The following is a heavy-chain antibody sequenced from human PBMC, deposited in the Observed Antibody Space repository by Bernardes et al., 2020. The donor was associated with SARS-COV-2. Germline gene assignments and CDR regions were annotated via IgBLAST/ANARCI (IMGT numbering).Heavy chain of an antibody. D-gene: IGHD3-3*01. CDR1: GFTFSSYS. Sequence: GGSLRLSCAASGFTFSSYSMNWVRQAPGKGLEWVSYISSSSSTIYYADSVKGRFTISRDNAKNSLYLQMNSLRAEDTAVYYCARGRGNYDFPAGGMDVWGQGTTVTVSS. CDR2: ISSSSSTI. J-gene: IGHJ6*02. CDR3: ARGRGNYDFPAGGMDV. V-gene: IGHV3-48*01.